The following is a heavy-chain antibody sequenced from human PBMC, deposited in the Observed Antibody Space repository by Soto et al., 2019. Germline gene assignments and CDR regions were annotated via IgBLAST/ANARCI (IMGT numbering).Heavy chain of an antibody. CDR1: GFTFSSYW. CDR3: ARDVVGATTEYYFEY. D-gene: IGHD1-26*01. CDR2: IKQDGSEK. Sequence: PGGSLTLSCAASGFTFSSYWMSWVRQAPGKGLEWVANIKQDGSEKYYVDSVKGRFTISRDNAKKSLYLQMNSLRAEDAAVYYCARDVVGATTEYYFEYWGQGTLVTVSS. J-gene: IGHJ4*02. V-gene: IGHV3-7*05.